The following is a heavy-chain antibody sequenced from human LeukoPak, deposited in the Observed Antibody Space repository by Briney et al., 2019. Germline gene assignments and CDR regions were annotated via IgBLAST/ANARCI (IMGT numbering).Heavy chain of an antibody. Sequence: SQTLSLTCTVSGGSIGSGSYYWSWIWQPGGKGLEWIGRIYTSGSTNYNPSLKSRVTMSADTSKNQFSLKLTSVTAADTAVYYCGSEPAGVFLVDYWGPGILVIVSS. D-gene: IGHD3-3*01. CDR2: IYTSGST. J-gene: IGHJ4*02. V-gene: IGHV4-61*02. CDR3: GSEPAGVFLVDY. CDR1: GGSIGSGSYY.